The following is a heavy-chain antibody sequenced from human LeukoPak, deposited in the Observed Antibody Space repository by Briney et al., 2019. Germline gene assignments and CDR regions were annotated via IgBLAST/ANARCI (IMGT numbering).Heavy chain of an antibody. CDR2: IHHSGTT. D-gene: IGHD2-21*02. CDR3: ARGDGDIDY. J-gene: IGHJ4*02. CDR1: GDSLSSGY. Sequence: SETLSLTCTVSGDSLSSGYWGWMRQSPGRGLEWIGYIHHSGTTEYNTSLKSRVTISVDTSKNQFSLKLTSVTAAVTAVYYCARGDGDIDYWGQGTLVTVSS. V-gene: IGHV4-59*01.